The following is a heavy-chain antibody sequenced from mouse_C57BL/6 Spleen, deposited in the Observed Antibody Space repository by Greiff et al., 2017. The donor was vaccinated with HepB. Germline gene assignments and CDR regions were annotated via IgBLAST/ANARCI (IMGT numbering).Heavy chain of an antibody. CDR3: ATPSYDGSAWFAY. CDR1: GYTFTSYW. CDR2: IDPSDSYT. V-gene: IGHV1-69*01. J-gene: IGHJ3*01. Sequence: VKLMESGAELVMPGASVKLSCKASGYTFTSYWMHWVKQRPGQGLEWIGEIDPSDSYTNYNQKFKGKSTLTVDKSSSTAYMQLSSLTSEDSAVYYCATPSYDGSAWFAYWGQGTLVTVSA. D-gene: IGHD2-3*01.